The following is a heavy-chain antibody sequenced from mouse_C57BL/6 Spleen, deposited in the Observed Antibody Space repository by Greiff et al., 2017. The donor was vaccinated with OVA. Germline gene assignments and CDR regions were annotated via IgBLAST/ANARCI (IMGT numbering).Heavy chain of an antibody. Sequence: EVKLMESGAELVKPGASVKLSCTASGFNIKDYYMHWVKQRTEQGLEWIGRIDPEDGETKYAPKFQGKATITADTSSNTAYLQLSSLTSEDTAVYYCAREEWPQTSFDYWGQGTTLTVSS. J-gene: IGHJ2*01. CDR3: AREEWPQTSFDY. D-gene: IGHD1-3*01. CDR1: GFNIKDYY. CDR2: IDPEDGET. V-gene: IGHV14-2*01.